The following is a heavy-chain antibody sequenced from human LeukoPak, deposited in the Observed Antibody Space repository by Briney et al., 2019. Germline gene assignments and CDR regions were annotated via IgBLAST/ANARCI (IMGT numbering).Heavy chain of an antibody. D-gene: IGHD3-10*01. Sequence: GGSLRLSCATSGFTFNSYWMSWVRQAPGKGLEWVANIDPDGSEKQYGDSVKGRFTTSRDNAKNSLYLQMNSLRAEDTAIYYCARIYYFGDNNWRYFDNWGQGTLVTVSS. V-gene: IGHV3-7*01. CDR2: IDPDGSEK. CDR1: GFTFNSYW. J-gene: IGHJ4*02. CDR3: ARIYYFGDNNWRYFDN.